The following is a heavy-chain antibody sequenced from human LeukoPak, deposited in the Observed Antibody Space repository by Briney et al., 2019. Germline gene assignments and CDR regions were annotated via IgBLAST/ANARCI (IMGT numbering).Heavy chain of an antibody. CDR3: ARGGLYSAKQRFDY. CDR2: MNPNSGNT. CDR1: GYTFTSYG. Sequence: GASVKVSCKASGYTFTSYGINWVRQATGQGLEWMGWMNPNSGNTGYAQKFQGRVTMTRNTSISTAYMELSSLRSEDTAVYYCARGGLYSAKQRFDYWGQGTLVTVSS. V-gene: IGHV1-8*01. D-gene: IGHD4-11*01. J-gene: IGHJ4*02.